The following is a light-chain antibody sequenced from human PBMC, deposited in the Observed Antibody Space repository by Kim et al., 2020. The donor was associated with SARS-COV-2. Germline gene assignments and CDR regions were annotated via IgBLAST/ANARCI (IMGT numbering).Light chain of an antibody. Sequence: VSPGERATLSCRASHSVNGNLAWYQQKTGQAPRLLIYDASTGATDIPARFSGSGSGTEFALTISSLQSEDFAVYYCQQYHNWPLTFGQGTKVDIK. CDR1: HSVNGN. V-gene: IGKV3-15*01. J-gene: IGKJ1*01. CDR2: DAS. CDR3: QQYHNWPLT.